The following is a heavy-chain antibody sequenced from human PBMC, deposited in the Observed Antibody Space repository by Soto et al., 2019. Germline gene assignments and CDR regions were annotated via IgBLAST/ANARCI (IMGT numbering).Heavy chain of an antibody. J-gene: IGHJ4*02. V-gene: IGHV3-11*06. CDR2: ISSSSSYT. CDR3: ARATVMVRGKTVYYFDF. CDR1: GFTFSDYY. D-gene: IGHD3-10*01. Sequence: GGSLRLSCAASGFTFSDYYMSWIRQAPGKGLEWVSYISSSSSYTNYADSVKGRFTISRDNAKNSLYLQMNSLRAEDTAVYYCARATVMVRGKTVYYFDFWGQGTLVTVSS.